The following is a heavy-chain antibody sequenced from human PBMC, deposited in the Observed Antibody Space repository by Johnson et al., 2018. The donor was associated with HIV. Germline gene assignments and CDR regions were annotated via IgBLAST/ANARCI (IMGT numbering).Heavy chain of an antibody. CDR1: GFTFSSHW. V-gene: IGHV3-13*05. Sequence: VQLVESGGVVVQPGGSLRLSCAASGFTFSSHWMNWVRQAPGKGLEWVSAIGTAVEPYYPGSVKGRFTISRENAKNSLYLQMNSLRAEDTALYYCARGALGGFDIWGKGTMVTV. J-gene: IGHJ3*02. CDR3: ARGALGGFDI. CDR2: IGTAVEP. D-gene: IGHD3-16*01.